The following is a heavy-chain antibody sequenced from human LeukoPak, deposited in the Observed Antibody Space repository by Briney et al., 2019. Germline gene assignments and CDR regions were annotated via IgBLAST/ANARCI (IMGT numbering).Heavy chain of an antibody. CDR3: ARERRKEYYGSGSYYNFFDY. CDR1: CGSISSGGYY. J-gene: IGHJ4*02. V-gene: IGHV4-31*03. D-gene: IGHD3-10*01. CDR2: IYYSGST. Sequence: SETLSLTCTVSCGSISSGGYYWSWIRQHPGKGLEWIGYIYYSGSTYYNPSLKSRVTISVDTSKNQFSLKLSSVTAADTAVYYCARERRKEYYGSGSYYNFFDYWGQGTLVTVSS.